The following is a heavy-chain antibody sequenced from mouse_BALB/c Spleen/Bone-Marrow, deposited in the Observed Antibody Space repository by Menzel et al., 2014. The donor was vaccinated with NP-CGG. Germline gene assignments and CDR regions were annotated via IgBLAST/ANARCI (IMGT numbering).Heavy chain of an antibody. V-gene: IGHV1-54*01. CDR2: INPGSNGA. CDR3: TRSWGKDAMDY. J-gene: IGHJ4*01. Sequence: QVQLQQSGAELVRPGASVKVSCKASGYAFSNYFIEWVKKRPGQGLEWIGVINPGSNGANYSEKFKGKATLTADKSSSPGYRQLSSLTSDDSAVYFCTRSWGKDAMDYWGQGTSVTGSP. CDR1: GYAFSNYF. D-gene: IGHD2-1*01.